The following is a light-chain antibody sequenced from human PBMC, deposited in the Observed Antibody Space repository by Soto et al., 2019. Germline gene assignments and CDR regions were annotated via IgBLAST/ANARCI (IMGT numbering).Light chain of an antibody. V-gene: IGLV2-8*01. Sequence: QSALTQPPSASGSPGQSVTFSGTGTSSDIGDYNYVSWYQRHPGKAPKLMIYEVTKRPSGVPDRFSGSKSGNTASLTVSGLQADDEADYYCSSYAGNNNYVFGTGTKVTVL. CDR3: SSYAGNNNYV. CDR1: SSDIGDYNY. J-gene: IGLJ1*01. CDR2: EVT.